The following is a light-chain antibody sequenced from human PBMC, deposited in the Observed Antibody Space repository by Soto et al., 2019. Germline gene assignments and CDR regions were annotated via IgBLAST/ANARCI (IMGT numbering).Light chain of an antibody. CDR2: EVS. CDR3: SSYTNSGAWV. CDR1: SSDVGGYNR. V-gene: IGLV2-18*02. Sequence: QSALTQPPSVSGSPGQSVTISCTGTSSDVGGYNRVSWYQQPPGTAPKVIIYEVSNRPSGIPDRFSGSKSGNTASLTISGLQADDEADYYCSSYTNSGAWVFGGGTKVTVL. J-gene: IGLJ3*02.